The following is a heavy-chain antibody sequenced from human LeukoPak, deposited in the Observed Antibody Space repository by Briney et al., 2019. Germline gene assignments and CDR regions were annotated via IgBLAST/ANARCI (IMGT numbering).Heavy chain of an antibody. D-gene: IGHD3-9*01. CDR3: AREAYYDILTGYYVHHYFDY. CDR1: GGSISSYY. V-gene: IGHV4-59*01. Sequence: PSETLSLTCSVSGGSISSYYWSWIRQPPGKGLEWIGYIYYSGSTNYNPSLKSRVTISVDTSKNQFSLKLSSVTAADTAVYYCAREAYYDILTGYYVHHYFDYWGQGTLVTVSS. CDR2: IYYSGST. J-gene: IGHJ4*02.